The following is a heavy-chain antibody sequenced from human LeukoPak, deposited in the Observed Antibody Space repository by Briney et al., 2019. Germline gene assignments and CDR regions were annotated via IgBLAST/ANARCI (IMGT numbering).Heavy chain of an antibody. V-gene: IGHV4-59*01. CDR3: ARDRPPFV. J-gene: IGHJ4*02. CDR1: GGSISSYY. Sequence: SETLSLTCTVSGGSISSYYRSWIRQPPGKGLEWIGYIYYSGSTNYNPSLKSRVTISVDTSKDQFSLKLSSVTAADTAVYYCARDRPPFVWGQGTLVTVSS. D-gene: IGHD2/OR15-2a*01. CDR2: IYYSGST.